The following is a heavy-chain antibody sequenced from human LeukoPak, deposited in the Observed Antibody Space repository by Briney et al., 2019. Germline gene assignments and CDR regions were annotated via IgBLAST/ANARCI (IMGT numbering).Heavy chain of an antibody. CDR1: GGSFSGYY. Sequence: SETLSLTCAVYGGSFSGYYWSWIRQPPGKGLEWIGEINHSGSTNYNPSLKSRVTISVDTSKNQFSLKPSSVTAADTAVYYCARGDVFGGVIVPFDYWGQGTLVTVSS. CDR3: ARGDVFGGVIVPFDY. D-gene: IGHD3-16*02. V-gene: IGHV4-34*01. CDR2: INHSGST. J-gene: IGHJ4*02.